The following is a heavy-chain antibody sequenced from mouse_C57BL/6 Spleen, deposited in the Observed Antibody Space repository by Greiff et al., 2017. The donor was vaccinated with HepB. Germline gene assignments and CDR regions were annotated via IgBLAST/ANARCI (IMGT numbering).Heavy chain of an antibody. CDR1: GYTFTSYW. CDR3: ARSGHYGSSSFAY. Sequence: VQLQQPGTELVKPGASVKLSCKASGYTFTSYWMHWVKQRPGQGLEWIGNINPSNGGTNYNEKFKSKATLTVDKSSSTAYMQRSSLTSEDSAVYYCARSGHYGSSSFAYWGQGTLVTVSA. D-gene: IGHD1-1*01. CDR2: INPSNGGT. V-gene: IGHV1-53*01. J-gene: IGHJ3*01.